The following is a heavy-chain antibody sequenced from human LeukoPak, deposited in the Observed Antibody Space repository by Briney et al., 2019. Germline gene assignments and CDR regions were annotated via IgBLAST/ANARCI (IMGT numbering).Heavy chain of an antibody. Sequence: GGSLILSCAASGFTVSSNYMSWVRQAPGKGLEWVSVIYSGGSTYYADSVKGRFTISRDNSKNTLYLQMNSLRAEDTAVYYCARSDGDYWSGRAYYFDYWGQGTLVTVS. V-gene: IGHV3-66*01. CDR2: IYSGGST. CDR1: GFTVSSNY. CDR3: ARSDGDYWSGRAYYFDY. J-gene: IGHJ4*02. D-gene: IGHD4-17*01.